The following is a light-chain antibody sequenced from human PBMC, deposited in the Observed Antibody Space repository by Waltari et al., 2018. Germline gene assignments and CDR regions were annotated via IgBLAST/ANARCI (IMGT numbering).Light chain of an antibody. V-gene: IGLV4-69*01. CDR1: SGHTRYA. CDR3: QSWDTGINV. Sequence: QLVLTQPPSASASLGASVKLTCTLNSGHTRYAIAWHPQQPEKGPRFLMNLDSDGSHTKGDGIPDRFSGSSSGAERYLILSSLQSEDEADYYCQSWDTGINVFGGGTKLTVL. CDR2: LDSDGSH. J-gene: IGLJ2*01.